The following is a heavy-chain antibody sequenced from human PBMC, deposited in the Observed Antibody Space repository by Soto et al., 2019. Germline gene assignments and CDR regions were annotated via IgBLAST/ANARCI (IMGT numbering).Heavy chain of an antibody. D-gene: IGHD1-20*01. V-gene: IGHV3-30*03. CDR3: ATQALNWKDAFDY. Sequence: PGGSLRLSCAASGFTFSNYGMHWVRQAPGKGLEWVAVISYDGSNKYYADSVKGRFTISRDNSKNTLYLQMNSLRAEDTAVYYCATQALNWKDAFDYWGQGT. CDR1: GFTFSNYG. J-gene: IGHJ4*02. CDR2: ISYDGSNK.